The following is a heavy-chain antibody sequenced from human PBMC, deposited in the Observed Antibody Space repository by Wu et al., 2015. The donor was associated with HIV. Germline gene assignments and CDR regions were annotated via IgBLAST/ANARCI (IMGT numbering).Heavy chain of an antibody. CDR3: ARVPYYDSSGYYYYSGAFDI. V-gene: IGHV1-69*05. CDR2: ISPISETP. Sequence: QVHLVQSGAEVKKSGSSVKVSCQASGGTFTSYAFSWVRQAPGQGFEWMGGISPISETPDYAQKFQGRVTIATDKSTSTAYMELSSLRSEDTAVYYCARVPYYDSSGYYYYSGAFDIWGQGTMVTVSS. J-gene: IGHJ3*02. CDR1: GGTFTSYA. D-gene: IGHD3-22*01.